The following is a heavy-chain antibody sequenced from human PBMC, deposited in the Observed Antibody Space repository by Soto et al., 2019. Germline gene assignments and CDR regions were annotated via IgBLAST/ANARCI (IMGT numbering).Heavy chain of an antibody. Sequence: GASVKVSCKASGYTFTSYDINWVRQATGQGLEWMGWMNPNSGNTGYAQKFQGRVTMTRNTSISTAYMELSSLRSEDTAGYYCARGRLAAAGTRWFDPWGQGTLVTVSS. D-gene: IGHD6-13*01. J-gene: IGHJ5*02. V-gene: IGHV1-8*01. CDR2: MNPNSGNT. CDR1: GYTFTSYD. CDR3: ARGRLAAAGTRWFDP.